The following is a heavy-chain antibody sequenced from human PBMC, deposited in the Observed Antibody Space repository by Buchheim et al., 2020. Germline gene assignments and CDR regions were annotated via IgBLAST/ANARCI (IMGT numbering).Heavy chain of an antibody. CDR1: GGSISSSSFY. V-gene: IGHV4-39*01. J-gene: IGHJ4*02. CDR3: ASGWNAIDY. D-gene: IGHD1-1*01. Sequence: QLQLQESGPGLVKPSETLSLTCNVSGGSISSSSFYWGWMRQPPGKGLGWIGSLYNSGSTYYNSSLKSRVTISVQTSKNQFSLRLTSVTAADTAVYYCASGWNAIDYWGQGTL. CDR2: LYNSGST.